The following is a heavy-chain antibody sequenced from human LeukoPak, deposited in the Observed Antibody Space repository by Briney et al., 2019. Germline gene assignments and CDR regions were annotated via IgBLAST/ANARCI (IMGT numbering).Heavy chain of an antibody. CDR3: ARLSTVTTSFDY. Sequence: SETLSLTCTVSGGSISSNSYYWGWIRQPPGKGLEWIGNMYYSGSTYYNPSLKSRVTFSVDTSKNQFSLKLTSVTAADTAVYYCARLSTVTTSFDYWGQGTLVTVSS. CDR2: MYYSGST. V-gene: IGHV4-39*07. CDR1: GGSISSNSYY. D-gene: IGHD4-17*01. J-gene: IGHJ4*02.